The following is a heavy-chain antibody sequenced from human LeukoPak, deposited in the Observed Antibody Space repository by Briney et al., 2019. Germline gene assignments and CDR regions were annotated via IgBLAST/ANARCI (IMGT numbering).Heavy chain of an antibody. Sequence: ASLKVSCKASVYTFTGYYMHCVRQAPGXXXXXXXXXXXXXGGTNYAQKFQGRVTMTRDTSISTAYMELSRLRSDDTAVYYCARFEWGPDYGDYVRYDAFDIWGQGTMVTVSS. D-gene: IGHD4-17*01. CDR2: XXXXXGGT. J-gene: IGHJ3*02. CDR1: VYTFTGYY. CDR3: ARFEWGPDYGDYVRYDAFDI. V-gene: IGHV1-2*02.